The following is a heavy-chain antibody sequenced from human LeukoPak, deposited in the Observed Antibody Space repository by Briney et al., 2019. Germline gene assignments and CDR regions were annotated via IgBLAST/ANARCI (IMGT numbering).Heavy chain of an antibody. CDR1: GFTFSSYA. CDR3: AKGGPYYYDSSGPLDY. J-gene: IGHJ4*02. D-gene: IGHD3-22*01. Sequence: GGSLRPSCAASGFTFSSYAMSWVRQAPGKGLEWVSAISGSGGSTYYADSVKGRFTISRDNSKNTLYLQMNSLRAEDTAVYYCAKGGPYYYDSSGPLDYWGQGTLVTVSS. V-gene: IGHV3-23*01. CDR2: ISGSGGST.